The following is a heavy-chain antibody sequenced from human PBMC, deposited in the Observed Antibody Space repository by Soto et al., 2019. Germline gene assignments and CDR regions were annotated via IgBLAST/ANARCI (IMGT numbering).Heavy chain of an antibody. CDR1: GFTFSSYA. V-gene: IGHV3-23*01. D-gene: IGHD4-17*01. CDR3: ARDGYGDYAFDS. Sequence: GSLRLSCAASGFTFSSYAMSWVRQAPGKGLEWVSAISGSGGSTYYADSVKGRFTISRDNSKNSLYLQMNSLRAEDTALYYCARDGYGDYAFDSWGQGTLVTVSS. CDR2: ISGSGGST. J-gene: IGHJ4*02.